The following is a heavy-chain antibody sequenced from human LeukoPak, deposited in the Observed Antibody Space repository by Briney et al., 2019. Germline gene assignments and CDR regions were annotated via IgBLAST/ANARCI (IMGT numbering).Heavy chain of an antibody. CDR3: ARDLYYDILTGYYSYYFDY. Sequence: GGSLRLSCAASGFTFSSYSMNWVRQAPGKGLEWVSSISSSSSYIYYADSVKGRFTISRDNAKNSLYLQMNSLRAEDTAVYYCARDLYYDILTGYYSYYFDYWGQGTLVTVSS. D-gene: IGHD3-9*01. V-gene: IGHV3-21*01. J-gene: IGHJ4*02. CDR1: GFTFSSYS. CDR2: ISSSSSYI.